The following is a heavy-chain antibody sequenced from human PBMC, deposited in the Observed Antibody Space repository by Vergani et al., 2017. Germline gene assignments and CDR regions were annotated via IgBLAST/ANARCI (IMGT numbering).Heavy chain of an antibody. D-gene: IGHD3-9*01. J-gene: IGHJ4*02. CDR3: ARGFYDILTGSPDY. Sequence: EVQLVEYGGGLVQPGGSLRLSCAASGFTVSSNYMSWVRQAPGKGLEWVSRINSDGSSTSYADSVKGRFTISRDNAKNTLYLQMNSLRAEDTAVYYCARGFYDILTGSPDYWGQGTLVTVSS. V-gene: IGHV3-74*02. CDR2: INSDGSST. CDR1: GFTVSSNY.